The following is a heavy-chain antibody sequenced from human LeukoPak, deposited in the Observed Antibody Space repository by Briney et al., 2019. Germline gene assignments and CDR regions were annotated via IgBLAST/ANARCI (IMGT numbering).Heavy chain of an antibody. Sequence: PGGSLRLSCAASGFTSSSYSMNWVRQAPGKGLEWVSSISSSSSYIYYADSVKGRFTISRDNAKNSLYLQMNSLRAEDTAVYYCARDRGSSSSRRYYFYMDVWGKGTTVTVSS. CDR2: ISSSSSYI. V-gene: IGHV3-21*01. J-gene: IGHJ6*03. CDR1: GFTSSSYS. D-gene: IGHD6-6*01. CDR3: ARDRGSSSSRRYYFYMDV.